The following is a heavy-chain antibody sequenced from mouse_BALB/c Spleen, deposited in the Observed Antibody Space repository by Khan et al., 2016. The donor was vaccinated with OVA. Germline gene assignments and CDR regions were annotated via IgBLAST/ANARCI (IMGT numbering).Heavy chain of an antibody. CDR3: TRNYDYDEGLAY. CDR2: IWSGGST. D-gene: IGHD2-4*01. V-gene: IGHV2-2*02. J-gene: IGHJ3*01. CDR1: GFSLTSYG. Sequence: QVQLKESGPGLVQPSQSLSITCTVSGFSLTSYGVHWVRQSPGKGLEWLGVIWSGGSTDYNAAFISRLSISKDNSKSQVFFKMNSLQANDTAIYYCTRNYDYDEGLAYWGQGTLVTVSA.